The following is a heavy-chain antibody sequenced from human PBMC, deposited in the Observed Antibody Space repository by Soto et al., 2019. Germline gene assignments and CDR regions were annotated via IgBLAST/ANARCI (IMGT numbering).Heavy chain of an antibody. V-gene: IGHV1-8*01. CDR2: MNPNSGNT. J-gene: IGHJ4*02. CDR1: GYTFTSYD. CDR3: ATTLYGDTVDY. Sequence: QVQLVQSGAEVKKPGASVKVSCKASGYTFTSYDINWVRQATGQGLGWMGWMNPNSGNTGYAQTFQGRVTMTRNASISTAYIELSSLRSEDTAVYYCATTLYGDTVDYLGPGTLVTVSS. D-gene: IGHD4-17*01.